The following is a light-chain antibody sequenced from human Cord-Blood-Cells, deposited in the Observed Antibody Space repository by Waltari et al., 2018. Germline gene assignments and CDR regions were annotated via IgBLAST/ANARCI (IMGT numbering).Light chain of an antibody. CDR1: QSVLYSSNNKNY. J-gene: IGKJ1*01. Sequence: DIVMTQSPDSLAVPLGERATINCKSSQSVLYSSNNKNYLAWYQQKPGQPPELLIYWASTRESGVPDRISGSGSGTDFTLTSSSLQAEDVAVYYCQQYYSTPRTFGQGTKVEIK. CDR3: QQYYSTPRT. CDR2: WAS. V-gene: IGKV4-1*01.